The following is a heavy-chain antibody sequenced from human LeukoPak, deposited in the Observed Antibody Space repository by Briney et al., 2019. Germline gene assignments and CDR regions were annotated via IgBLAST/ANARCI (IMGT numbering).Heavy chain of an antibody. CDR2: INHSGST. CDR1: GGSFSGYY. D-gene: IGHD2-2*01. CDR3: ARGARIVVVPAAMLGFDY. Sequence: SETLSLTCAVYGGSFSGYYWSWIRHPPGKGLEWIGEINHSGSTNYNPSLKSRVTISVDTSKNQFSLKLSSVTAADTAVYYCARGARIVVVPAAMLGFDYWGQGTLVTVSS. V-gene: IGHV4-34*01. J-gene: IGHJ4*02.